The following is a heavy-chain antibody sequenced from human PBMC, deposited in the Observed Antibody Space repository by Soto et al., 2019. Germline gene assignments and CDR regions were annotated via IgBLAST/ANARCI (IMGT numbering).Heavy chain of an antibody. Sequence: QVQLQESGPGLVKPSQTLSLTCTVSGGSISSGDYYWSWIRQPPGQGLEWIGYICYSGSTYYNPSLKSRVTISVDTSKNQFSLKLSSVTAADTAVYYCARVGGFGATTIDYWGQGTLVTVSS. CDR1: GGSISSGDYY. CDR3: ARVGGFGATTIDY. J-gene: IGHJ4*02. D-gene: IGHD3-10*01. CDR2: ICYSGST. V-gene: IGHV4-30-4*01.